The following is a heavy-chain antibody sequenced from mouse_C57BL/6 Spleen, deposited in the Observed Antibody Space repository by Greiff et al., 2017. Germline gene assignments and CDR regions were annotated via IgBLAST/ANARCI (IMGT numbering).Heavy chain of an antibody. V-gene: IGHV14-3*01. CDR1: GFNIKNTY. CDR3: GSGTGGYYAMDY. J-gene: IGHJ4*01. CDR2: IYPANGNT. Sequence: VQLQQSVAELVRPGASVKLSCTASGFNIKNTYMHWVKQRPEQGLEWIGRIYPANGNTKSAPKFQGKATITADTSSNTASLQLSSLTSEDTAIYDFGSGTGGYYAMDYWGQGTSVTVSS. D-gene: IGHD3-3*01.